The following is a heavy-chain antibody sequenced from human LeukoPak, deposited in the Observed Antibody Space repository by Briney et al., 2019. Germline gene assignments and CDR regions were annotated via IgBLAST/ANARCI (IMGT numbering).Heavy chain of an antibody. CDR2: INSDGSST. V-gene: IGHV3-74*01. CDR3: AKDHGSGSYYSFDY. CDR1: GFTFSSYW. Sequence: GGSLRLSCAASGFTFSSYWMHWVRQVPGKGLVWVSRINSDGSSTSYADSVKGRFTISRDNSKNTLYLQMNSLRAEDTAVYYCAKDHGSGSYYSFDYWGQGTLVTVSS. D-gene: IGHD3-10*01. J-gene: IGHJ4*02.